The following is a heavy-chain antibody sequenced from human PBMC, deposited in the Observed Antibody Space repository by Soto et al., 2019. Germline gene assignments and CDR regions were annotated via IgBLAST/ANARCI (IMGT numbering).Heavy chain of an antibody. J-gene: IGHJ5*02. D-gene: IGHD3-3*01. CDR3: ARQREPYPYYDFWSGYNWFDP. CDR2: INPSGGST. Sequence: ASVKVSCKASGYTFTSYYMHWVRQAPGQGLEWMGIINPSGGSTSYAQKFQGRVTMTRDTSTSTVYMELSSLRSEDTAVYYCARQREPYPYYDFWSGYNWFDPWGQGTLVTVSS. V-gene: IGHV1-46*01. CDR1: GYTFTSYY.